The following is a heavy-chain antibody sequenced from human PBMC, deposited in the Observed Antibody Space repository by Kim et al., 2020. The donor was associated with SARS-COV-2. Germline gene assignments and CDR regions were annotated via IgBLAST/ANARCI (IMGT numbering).Heavy chain of an antibody. D-gene: IGHD2-15*01. Sequence: GGSLRLSCAASGFTFDDYAMHWVRQAPGKGLEWVSGISWNSGSIGYADSVKGRFTISRDNAKNSLYLQMNSLRAEDTALYYCAKEGGKEETYYFDYWGQGTLVTVSS. J-gene: IGHJ4*02. CDR1: GFTFDDYA. V-gene: IGHV3-9*01. CDR2: ISWNSGSI. CDR3: AKEGGKEETYYFDY.